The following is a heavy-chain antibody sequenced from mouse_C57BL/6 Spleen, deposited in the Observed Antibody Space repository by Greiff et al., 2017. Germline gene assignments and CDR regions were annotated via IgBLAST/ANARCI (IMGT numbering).Heavy chain of an antibody. CDR3: ARRLRQGYAMDY. D-gene: IGHD2-4*01. V-gene: IGHV5-17*01. J-gene: IGHJ4*01. Sequence: EVQLVESGGGLVKPGGSLKLSCAASGFTFSDYGMHWVRQAPEKGLAWVAYISSGSSTIYYADTVKGRFTISRDNAKNTLFLQMTSLRSEDTAMYYCARRLRQGYAMDYWGQGTSVTVSS. CDR2: ISSGSSTI. CDR1: GFTFSDYG.